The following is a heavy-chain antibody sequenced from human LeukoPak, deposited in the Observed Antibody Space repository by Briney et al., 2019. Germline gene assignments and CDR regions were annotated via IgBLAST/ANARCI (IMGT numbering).Heavy chain of an antibody. J-gene: IGHJ6*04. D-gene: IGHD5-12*01. CDR1: GFTFSSYE. Sequence: GGSLRLSCAASGFTFSSYEMNWVRQAPGKGLEWVSYISSSGSTIYYADSVKGRFTISRDNAKNSLYLQMNSLRAEDTAVCYCARDTSDIVAAYYYYYGMDVWGKGTTVTVSS. CDR2: ISSSGSTI. V-gene: IGHV3-48*03. CDR3: ARDTSDIVAAYYYYYGMDV.